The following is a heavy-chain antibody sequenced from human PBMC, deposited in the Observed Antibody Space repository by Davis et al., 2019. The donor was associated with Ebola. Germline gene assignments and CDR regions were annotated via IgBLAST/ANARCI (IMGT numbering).Heavy chain of an antibody. J-gene: IGHJ4*02. CDR2: ISYHGINK. Sequence: GGSLRLSCAASGFTFTNAWMSWVRQAPGKGLEWVAVISYHGINKGCAESVKGRFTISRDNAKNSLFLLMNSLRAEDTAVYHCVRVISGWAYYFDFWGQGSLVTVSS. CDR3: VRVISGWAYYFDF. CDR1: GFTFTNAW. V-gene: IGHV3-30-3*01. D-gene: IGHD6-19*01.